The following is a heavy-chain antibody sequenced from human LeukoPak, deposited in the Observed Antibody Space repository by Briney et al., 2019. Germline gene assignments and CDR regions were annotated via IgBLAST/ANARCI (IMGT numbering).Heavy chain of an antibody. CDR1: GFTSSSYW. Sequence: GGSLRLSCAASGFTSSSYWMHWVRQAPGKGLVGVSRINSDGSSTSYADSVKGRFTIYRDNSKNILYLQMNSLRAEDTAVYFCAGDRGDDYIPGGAFDIWGQGTMVTVSS. V-gene: IGHV3-74*01. CDR3: AGDRGDDYIPGGAFDI. CDR2: INSDGSST. D-gene: IGHD3-16*01. J-gene: IGHJ3*02.